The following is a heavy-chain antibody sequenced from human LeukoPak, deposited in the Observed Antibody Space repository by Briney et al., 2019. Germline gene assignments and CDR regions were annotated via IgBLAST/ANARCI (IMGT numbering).Heavy chain of an antibody. V-gene: IGHV1-2*02. Sequence: ASVNVSCKASVYTFTDYYMHWVRQAPGQGLEWMGWINPNSGGTNYAQKFQGRVTMTRDTSISTAYMELSSLRSDDTAMYYCARSYSGFGYALHDYWGQGTLVTVSS. CDR2: INPNSGGT. D-gene: IGHD1-26*01. J-gene: IGHJ4*02. CDR3: ARSYSGFGYALHDY. CDR1: VYTFTDYY.